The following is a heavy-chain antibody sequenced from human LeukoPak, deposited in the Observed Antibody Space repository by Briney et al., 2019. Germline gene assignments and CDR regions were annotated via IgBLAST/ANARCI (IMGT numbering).Heavy chain of an antibody. CDR3: ARDLDGSGTSSF. CDR1: GGSISSSNW. D-gene: IGHD3-10*01. J-gene: IGHJ4*02. Sequence: PSETLSLTCAVSGGSISSSNWWSWVRQPPGKGLEWIGEIYHSGTTNYNPSLKSRVTISVDKSKIQFSLKLSSVTAADTAVYYCARDLDGSGTSSFWGQGTLVTVSS. V-gene: IGHV4-4*02. CDR2: IYHSGTT.